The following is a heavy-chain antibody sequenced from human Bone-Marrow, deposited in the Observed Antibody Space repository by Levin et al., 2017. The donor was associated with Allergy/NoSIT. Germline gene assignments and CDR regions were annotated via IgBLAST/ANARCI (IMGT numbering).Heavy chain of an antibody. Sequence: GGSLRLSCAASGFSFNTYNMHWVRQAPGKGLECISYISSGIGPPDYPDSLKGRFTISRENANNSMYLQMNSLRAEDTAVYYCARETTYYFDTGGDLRAGWYFDLWGRGTLVTVSS. CDR3: ARETTYYFDTGGDLRAGWYFDL. J-gene: IGHJ2*01. V-gene: IGHV3-48*01. CDR1: GFSFNTYN. CDR2: ISSGIGPP. D-gene: IGHD3-22*01.